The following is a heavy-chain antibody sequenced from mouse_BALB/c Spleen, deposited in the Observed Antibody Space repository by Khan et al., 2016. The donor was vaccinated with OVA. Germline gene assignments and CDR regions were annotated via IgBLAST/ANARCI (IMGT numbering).Heavy chain of an antibody. CDR3: ATLYGNLFAY. J-gene: IGHJ3*01. D-gene: IGHD2-1*01. Sequence: VQLKESGAELVKPGASVKLSCSASGFNIKDTYIHWVKQRPEQGLEWIGRIDPPNDDSKYGPKFPDKATLTADTSSNTVYLQLSSLTSEDTAVYYCATLYGNLFAYWGQGTLVSVSA. V-gene: IGHV14-3*02. CDR2: IDPPNDDS. CDR1: GFNIKDTY.